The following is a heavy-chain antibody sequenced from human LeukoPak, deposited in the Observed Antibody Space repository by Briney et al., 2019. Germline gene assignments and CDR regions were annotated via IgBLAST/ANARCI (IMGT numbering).Heavy chain of an antibody. J-gene: IGHJ4*02. CDR2: FDPEDGET. CDR1: GYTLTELS. V-gene: IGHV1-24*01. D-gene: IGHD2-8*01. CDR3: ATGGREYCTNGVCSWPLFDY. Sequence: ASAKVSCKVSGYTLTELSMHWVRQAPGKGLEWMGGFDPEDGETIYAQKFQGRVTMTEDTSTDTAYMELSSLRSEDTAVYYCATGGREYCTNGVCSWPLFDYWGQGTLVTVSS.